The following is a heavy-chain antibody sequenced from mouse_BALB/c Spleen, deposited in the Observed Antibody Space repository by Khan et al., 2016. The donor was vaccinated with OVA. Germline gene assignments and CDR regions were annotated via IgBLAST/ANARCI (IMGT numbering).Heavy chain of an antibody. CDR2: INPTSGYT. CDR1: GYTFTTYW. J-gene: IGHJ2*01. CDR3: TRDRIDY. Sequence: QVHVKQSGAELAKPGASVKMSCKASGYTFTTYWMHWVKQRPGQGLEWIGYINPTSGYTDYNEKFKDRATLSAARSSSTAYMQLSSLTSEDSAVYYCTRDRIDYWGQGTTLTVSS. V-gene: IGHV1-7*01.